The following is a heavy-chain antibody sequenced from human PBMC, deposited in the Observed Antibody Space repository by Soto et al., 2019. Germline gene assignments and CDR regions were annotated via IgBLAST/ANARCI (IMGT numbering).Heavy chain of an antibody. V-gene: IGHV4-30-4*01. CDR1: GGSISSGDYY. Sequence: RSETLSLTCTVSGGSISSGDYYWSWIRQPPGKGLEWIGYIYYSGSTYYNPSLKSRVTISVDTSKNQFSLKLSSVTAADTAVYYCARDTPGAACSSTSCSNFDYWGQGTLVTVSS. J-gene: IGHJ4*02. CDR2: IYYSGST. CDR3: ARDTPGAACSSTSCSNFDY. D-gene: IGHD2-2*01.